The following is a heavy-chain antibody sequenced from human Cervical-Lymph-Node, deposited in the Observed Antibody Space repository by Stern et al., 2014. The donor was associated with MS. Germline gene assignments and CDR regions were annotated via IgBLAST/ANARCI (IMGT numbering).Heavy chain of an antibody. J-gene: IGHJ4*02. V-gene: IGHV1-2*06. CDR3: ATRRGCSGGSCSSRSLDY. D-gene: IGHD2-15*01. CDR2: INPKSSVT. CDR1: GYTFTAYN. Sequence: VKLVQSGADVKKPGASVKVSCKASGYTFTAYNMHWLRQAPGQALEWMGRINPKSSVTTYAQKFQDRVTMTRDTSISTVYMELSRLRSNDTAMYYCATRRGCSGGSCSSRSLDYWGQGTLVTVSS.